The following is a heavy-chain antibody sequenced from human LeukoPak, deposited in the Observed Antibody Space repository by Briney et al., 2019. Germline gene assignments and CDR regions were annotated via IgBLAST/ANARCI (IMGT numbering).Heavy chain of an antibody. CDR1: GGSISSSSYY. J-gene: IGHJ3*01. Sequence: SETLSLTCTVSGGSISSSSYYWGWIRQPPGKGLEWIGSIYYSGSTYYNPSLKSRVTISVDTSKNQFSLKPSSVTAADTAVYYCARHKIIGAAAGLGVWGQGTMVTVSS. D-gene: IGHD6-13*01. V-gene: IGHV4-39*01. CDR2: IYYSGST. CDR3: ARHKIIGAAAGLGV.